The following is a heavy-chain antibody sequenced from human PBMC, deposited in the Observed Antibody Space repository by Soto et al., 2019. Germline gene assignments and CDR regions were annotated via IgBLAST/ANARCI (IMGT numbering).Heavy chain of an antibody. V-gene: IGHV1-18*01. CDR2: ISAYNGNT. D-gene: IGHD3-22*01. CDR1: GYTFTSYG. J-gene: IGHJ5*02. Sequence: ASVKVSCKASGYTFTSYGISWVRQAPGQGLEWMGWISAYNGNTNYAQKLQGRVTMTTDTSTSTAYMELRSLRSDDTAVYYCASDYSDYYDSSPMGWFDPWGQGTQVTVSS. CDR3: ASDYSDYYDSSPMGWFDP.